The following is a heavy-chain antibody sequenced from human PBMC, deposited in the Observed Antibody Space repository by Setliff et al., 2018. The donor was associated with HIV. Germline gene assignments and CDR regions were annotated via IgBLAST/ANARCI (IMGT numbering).Heavy chain of an antibody. CDR1: GGSISSYY. V-gene: IGHV4-4*07. Sequence: KPSETLSLTCTVSGGSISSYYWSWIRQPAGKGLEWIGRIYTSGSTNYNPSLKSRVTMSVDTSKNQFSLKLSSVTAADTAVYYCARLRHTYYYDSSYFDYWGQGTLVTVS. J-gene: IGHJ4*02. CDR2: IYTSGST. CDR3: ARLRHTYYYDSSYFDY. D-gene: IGHD3-22*01.